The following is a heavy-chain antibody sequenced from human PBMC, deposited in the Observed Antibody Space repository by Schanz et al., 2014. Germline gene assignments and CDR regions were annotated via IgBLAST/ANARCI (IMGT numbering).Heavy chain of an antibody. D-gene: IGHD2-21*01. V-gene: IGHV3-74*01. CDR3: ARDGYSVVVISPTESFDI. J-gene: IGHJ3*02. Sequence: EVQLVQSGGGLVQPGGSLRLSCAASGFTFSSHWMHWVRQDPGKGLVWVARINSVGSNTDYADSVTGRFTISRDNAKNTLFLQMNSMRVEDTAVYYCARDGYSVVVISPTESFDIWGQGTMVTVSP. CDR1: GFTFSSHW. CDR2: INSVGSNT.